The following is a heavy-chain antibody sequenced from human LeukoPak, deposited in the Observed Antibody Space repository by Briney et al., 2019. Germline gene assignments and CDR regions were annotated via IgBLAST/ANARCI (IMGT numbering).Heavy chain of an antibody. V-gene: IGHV4-59*01. CDR1: GDSISTSY. CDR2: VRYNGRT. D-gene: IGHD2-15*01. J-gene: IGHJ6*03. CDR3: EREHGCWSYRYYFFVDV. Sequence: PSETLSLTCIVSGDSISTSYWSWVRQAPGKGLEWGGHVRYNGRTNYNPSVKSLATILLGTSKSHFSLTQNSMNPADTAIYYCEREHGCWSYRYYFFVDVWGKGTTVTVSS.